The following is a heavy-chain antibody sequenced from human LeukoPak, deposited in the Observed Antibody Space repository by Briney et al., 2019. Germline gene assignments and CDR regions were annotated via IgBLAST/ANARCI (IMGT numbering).Heavy chain of an antibody. J-gene: IGHJ4*02. CDR3: ARADTVVINYFDY. D-gene: IGHD4-23*01. V-gene: IGHV4-31*03. CDR2: IYYSGST. Sequence: SQTLSPTCTVSGGSISSGSYYWSWIRQPPGKGLEWIGYIYYSGSTYYNPSLKSRVTISVDTSKNQFSLKLSSVTAADTAVYYCARADTVVINYFDYWGQGTLVTVSS. CDR1: GGSISSGSYY.